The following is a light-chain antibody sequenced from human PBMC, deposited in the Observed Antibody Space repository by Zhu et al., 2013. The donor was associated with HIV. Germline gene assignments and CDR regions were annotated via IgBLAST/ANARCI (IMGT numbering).Light chain of an antibody. CDR2: QDS. J-gene: IGLJ2*01. CDR3: QAWDSSTPVV. Sequence: SYELTQPPSVSVSPGQTASITCSGDKLGDKYACWYQQKPGQSPVLVIYQDSKRPSGIPERFSGSNSADTATLTISGTQAMDEADYYCQAWDSSTPVVFGGGTKLTVL. V-gene: IGLV3-1*01. CDR1: KLGDKY.